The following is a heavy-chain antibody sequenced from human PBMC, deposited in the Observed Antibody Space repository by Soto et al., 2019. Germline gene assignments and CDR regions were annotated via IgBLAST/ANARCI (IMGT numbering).Heavy chain of an antibody. CDR1: GGSISSYY. CDR3: ARDKRSGAAAGVNWFDP. D-gene: IGHD6-13*01. CDR2: IYYSGST. J-gene: IGHJ5*02. V-gene: IGHV4-59*01. Sequence: SETLSLTCTVSGGSISSYYWSWIRQPPGKGLEWIGYIYYSGSTNYNPSLKSRVTISVDTSKNQFSLKLSSVTVADTAVYYCARDKRSGAAAGVNWFDPWGQGTLVTVSS.